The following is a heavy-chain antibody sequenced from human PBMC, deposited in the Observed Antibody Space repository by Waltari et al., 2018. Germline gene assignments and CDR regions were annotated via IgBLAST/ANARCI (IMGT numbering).Heavy chain of an antibody. J-gene: IGHJ6*03. CDR1: GFTFSSYA. CDR2: ISYDGSNK. Sequence: QVQLVESGGGVVQPGRSLRLSCAASGFTFSSYAMHWVRQAPGKGLEWVAVISYDGSNKYYADSVKGRFTIARDNSKNTLYLQMNSLRAEDTAVYYCARDRYYYYMDVWGKGTTVTISS. V-gene: IGHV3-30-3*01. CDR3: ARDRYYYYMDV.